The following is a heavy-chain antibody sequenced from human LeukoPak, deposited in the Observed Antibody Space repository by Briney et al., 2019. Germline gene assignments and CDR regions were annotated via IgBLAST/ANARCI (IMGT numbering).Heavy chain of an antibody. J-gene: IGHJ4*02. CDR1: GFIFSSYS. D-gene: IGHD3-10*01. V-gene: IGHV3-21*01. CDR2: ISHSSSYM. CDR3: AREGALMVREVMVY. Sequence: GGSLRLSCAGSGFIFSSYSMNWVRQAPGKGLEWVSSISHSSSYMYHADSVKGQFTISRDNAKNSLYLQMNSLRAEDTAVYYCAREGALMVREVMVYWGQGTLLTVSS.